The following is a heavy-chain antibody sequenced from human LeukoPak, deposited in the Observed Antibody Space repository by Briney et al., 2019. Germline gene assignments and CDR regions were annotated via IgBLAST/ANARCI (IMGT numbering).Heavy chain of an antibody. CDR3: ARGGLTIFGVEAHYYYYYMDV. CDR1: GYTFTSYD. D-gene: IGHD3-3*01. J-gene: IGHJ6*03. Sequence: ASVKVSCKASGYTFTSYDINWVRQATGQGLEWMGWMNPNSGNTGYAQKFQGRVTMTRNTSISTAYMELSSLRSEDTAVYYCARGGLTIFGVEAHYYYYYMDVWGKGTTVTVSS. V-gene: IGHV1-8*01. CDR2: MNPNSGNT.